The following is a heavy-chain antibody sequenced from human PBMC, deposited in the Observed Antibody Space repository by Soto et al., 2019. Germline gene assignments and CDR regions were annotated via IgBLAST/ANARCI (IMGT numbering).Heavy chain of an antibody. Sequence: PSETLSLTCTVSGGSISSYYWSWIRQPPGKGLEWIGYIYYSGSTNYNPSLKSRVTISVDTSKNQFSLKLSSVTAADTAVYYCERPIYQQLAAFDIWGQGTMVTVSS. CDR3: ERPIYQQLAAFDI. V-gene: IGHV4-59*08. CDR1: GGSISSYY. D-gene: IGHD6-13*01. CDR2: IYYSGST. J-gene: IGHJ3*02.